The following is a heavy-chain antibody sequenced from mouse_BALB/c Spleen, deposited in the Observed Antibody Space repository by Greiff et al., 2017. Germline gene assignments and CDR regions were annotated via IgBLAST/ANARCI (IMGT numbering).Heavy chain of an antibody. CDR2: IDPSDSYT. V-gene: IGHV1S127*01. D-gene: IGHD2-4*01. CDR3: ARGGDYDAYYIDY. J-gene: IGHJ2*01. Sequence: VQLQQPGAELVKPGASVKMSCKASGYTFTSYWMHWVKQRPGQGLEWIGTIDPSDSYTSYNQKFKGKATLTVDTSSSTAYMQLSSLTSEDSAIYYCARGGDYDAYYIDYWGQGTTLTVS. CDR1: GYTFTSYW.